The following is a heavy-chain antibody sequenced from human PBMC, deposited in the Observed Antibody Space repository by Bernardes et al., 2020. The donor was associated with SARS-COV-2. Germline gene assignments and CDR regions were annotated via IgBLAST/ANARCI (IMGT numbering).Heavy chain of an antibody. J-gene: IGHJ4*02. Sequence: GGSLRLSCAASGFSFNTHSMNWVRQAPGKGLEWVASISTFSSYIYYGDSVKGRFTISRDNANNSVFLQMNSLRADDTALYYCARAAVEISKRHPRGPQYFDFWGQGTLVTVSS. CDR3: ARAAVEISKRHPRGPQYFDF. V-gene: IGHV3-21*01. D-gene: IGHD6-19*01. CDR2: ISTFSSYI. CDR1: GFSFNTHS.